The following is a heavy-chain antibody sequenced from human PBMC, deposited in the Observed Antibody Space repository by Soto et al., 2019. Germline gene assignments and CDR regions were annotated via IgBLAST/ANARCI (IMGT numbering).Heavy chain of an antibody. CDR2: ISSSSTYI. Sequence: GGFLRLSCAASGFTFSSHSMNWVRQAPGKGLEWVSSISSSSTYIYYADSVKGRFTISRDNSKNTLYLQMNSLRAEDTAVYYCARRGSGSYYDYWGQGTLVTVSS. V-gene: IGHV3-21*04. D-gene: IGHD1-26*01. J-gene: IGHJ4*02. CDR3: ARRGSGSYYDY. CDR1: GFTFSSHS.